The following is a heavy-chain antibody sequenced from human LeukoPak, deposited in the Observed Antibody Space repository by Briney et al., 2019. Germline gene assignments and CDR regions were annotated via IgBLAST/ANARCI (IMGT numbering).Heavy chain of an antibody. V-gene: IGHV3-23*01. CDR1: GFTFSSYA. CDR2: ISGSGGST. CDR3: AKDIAQGYTFGSTEQDY. D-gene: IGHD5-18*01. J-gene: IGHJ4*02. Sequence: GGSLRLSCAASGFTFSSYAMSWVRQAPGKGLEWVSAISGSGGSTYYADSVKGRFTISRDNSKDTLSLQMNSLRAEDTAVYYCAKDIAQGYTFGSTEQDYWGQGTLVTVSS.